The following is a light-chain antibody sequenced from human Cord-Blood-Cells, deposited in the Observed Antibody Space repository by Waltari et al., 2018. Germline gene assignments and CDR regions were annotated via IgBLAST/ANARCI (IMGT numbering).Light chain of an antibody. CDR2: SNN. CDR3: AAWDDSLNGHV. V-gene: IGLV1-44*01. Sequence: QSVLTQPPSASGTPGQRVTIPCSGSSANIGRNTVNCYQQLPGTAPKLLIYSNNQRPSGVPDRFSGSKSGTSASLAISGLQSEDEADYYCAAWDDSLNGHVFGTGTKVTVL. J-gene: IGLJ1*01. CDR1: SANIGRNT.